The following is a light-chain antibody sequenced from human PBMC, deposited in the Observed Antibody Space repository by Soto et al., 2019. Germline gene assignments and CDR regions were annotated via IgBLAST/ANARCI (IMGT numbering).Light chain of an antibody. CDR2: AAS. V-gene: IGKV1-6*01. CDR3: LQDYNYPRT. Sequence: IRLTQSPSSLSASVGDRVTITCRASQGIRNDLGWYQQKPGKAPNLLIYAASTLQSGVPSRFSGSGSGTDFTLTISSLQPEDFATYYCLQDYNYPRTFGQGTKVDIK. J-gene: IGKJ1*01. CDR1: QGIRND.